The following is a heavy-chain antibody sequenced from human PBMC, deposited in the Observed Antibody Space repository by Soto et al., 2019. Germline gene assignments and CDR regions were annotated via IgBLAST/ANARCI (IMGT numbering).Heavy chain of an antibody. CDR2: IWYDGSNK. CDR3: ARPVYYDSSGYSDGDAFDI. V-gene: IGHV3-33*01. CDR1: GFTFSSYG. Sequence: GGSLRLSCAASGFTFSSYGMHWVRQAPGKGLEWVAVIWYDGSNKYYADSVKGRFTIPRDNSKNTLYLQMNSLRAEDTAVYYCARPVYYDSSGYSDGDAFDIWGQGTMVTVSS. J-gene: IGHJ3*02. D-gene: IGHD3-22*01.